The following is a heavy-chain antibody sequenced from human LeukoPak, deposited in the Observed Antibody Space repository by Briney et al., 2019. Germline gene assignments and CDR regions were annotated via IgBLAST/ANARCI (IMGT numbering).Heavy chain of an antibody. J-gene: IGHJ4*02. Sequence: GRSLRLSCAASGFTFDDYAMHWVRQAPGKGLEWVSGISWNSGSIGYADSVKGRFTISRDNAKNSLYLQMNRLRAEDTALYYCAKGKWELPVGGHFDYWGQGTLVTVSS. CDR1: GFTFDDYA. CDR3: AKGKWELPVGGHFDY. CDR2: ISWNSGSI. V-gene: IGHV3-9*01. D-gene: IGHD1-26*01.